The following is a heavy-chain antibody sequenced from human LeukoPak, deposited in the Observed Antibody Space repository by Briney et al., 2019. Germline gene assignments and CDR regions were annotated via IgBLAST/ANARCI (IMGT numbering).Heavy chain of an antibody. CDR3: TRDSGTYNWLDP. Sequence: GVSLRLSCAATGFTFSGSAIHLLPQSSDKVLQDLGHIDKKDNFYATTSAASVTARFTISRDDPKNTAYLQMNSLKTEDTALYYCTRDSGTYNWLDPWGQGTLVTVSS. CDR2: IDKKDNFYAT. CDR1: GFTFSGSA. V-gene: IGHV3-73*01. D-gene: IGHD1-26*01. J-gene: IGHJ5*02.